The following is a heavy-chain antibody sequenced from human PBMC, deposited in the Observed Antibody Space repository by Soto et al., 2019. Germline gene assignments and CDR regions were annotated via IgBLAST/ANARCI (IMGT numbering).Heavy chain of an antibody. V-gene: IGHV4-4*02. Sequence: SETLSLTCAVSGGSISSSNWWSWVRQPPGKGLEWIGEIYHSGSTNYNPSLKSQVTISVDKSKSQFSLKLSSVTAADTAVYYCASLRGGYDSRGYDYWGQGTRVTVS. CDR3: ASLRGGYDSRGYDY. CDR1: GGSISSSNW. D-gene: IGHD3-22*01. CDR2: IYHSGST. J-gene: IGHJ4*02.